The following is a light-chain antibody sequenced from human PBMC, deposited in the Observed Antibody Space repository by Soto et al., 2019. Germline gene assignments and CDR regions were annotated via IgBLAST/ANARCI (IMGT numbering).Light chain of an antibody. Sequence: QSALTQPPSASGSPGQSVTISCTGTNSDVGAYNYVSWYQQHPGEAPKLMIYDVNKRPSGVADRFSGSKSGNTASLTVSGLQAEDEADYYCSSYAGSRYVIFVGGTKLNVL. V-gene: IGLV2-8*01. CDR2: DVN. J-gene: IGLJ2*01. CDR3: SSYAGSRYVI. CDR1: NSDVGAYNY.